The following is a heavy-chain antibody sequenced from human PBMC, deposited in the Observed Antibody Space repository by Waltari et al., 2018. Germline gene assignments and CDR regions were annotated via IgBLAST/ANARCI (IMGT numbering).Heavy chain of an antibody. CDR2: IYSGGST. CDR3: VKDIVVVPAASDAFDI. D-gene: IGHD2-2*01. CDR1: GFTVSSNY. Sequence: EVQLVESGGGLVQPGGSLRLSCAASGFTVSSNYMSWVRQAPGKGLEWVSVIYSGGSTYYADSVKGRFTISRDNSKNTLYLQMNSLRAEDTAVYYCVKDIVVVPAASDAFDIWGQGTMVTVSS. J-gene: IGHJ3*02. V-gene: IGHV3-66*02.